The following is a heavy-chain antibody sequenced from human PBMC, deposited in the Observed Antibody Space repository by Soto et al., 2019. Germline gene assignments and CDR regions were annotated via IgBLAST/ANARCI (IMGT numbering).Heavy chain of an antibody. CDR3: PRAKWDLLCRYVDT. CDR2: INPAGCGP. Sequence: QVRLVQSEGEMKKPGASVRLSCTASGYSFTTFSISWVRQAPGQGLESVAIINPAGCGPNYGLHFRGRVSVSSDTFTSTVYMVMTSVRAADTAMYYCPRAKWDLLCRYVDTWGQGTLMTVS. J-gene: IGHJ5*02. D-gene: IGHD1-26*01. V-gene: IGHV1-46*01. CDR1: GYSFTTFS.